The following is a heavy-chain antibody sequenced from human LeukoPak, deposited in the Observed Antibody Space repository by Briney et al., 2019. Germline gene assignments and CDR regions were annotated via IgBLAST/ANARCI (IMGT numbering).Heavy chain of an antibody. J-gene: IGHJ4*02. CDR2: MNPNSGNT. Sequence: GASVKVSCKASGYTFTSYDINWVRQATGQGLEWMGWMNPNSGNTGYAQKFQGRVTINRNTSISTAYMELSSLRSEDTAVYYCARVAAAGTLYRKDFDYWGQGTLVTVSS. CDR1: GYTFTSYD. V-gene: IGHV1-8*03. D-gene: IGHD6-13*01. CDR3: ARVAAAGTLYRKDFDY.